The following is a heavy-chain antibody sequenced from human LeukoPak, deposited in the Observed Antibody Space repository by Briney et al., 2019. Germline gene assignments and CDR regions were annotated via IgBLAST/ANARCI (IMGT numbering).Heavy chain of an antibody. Sequence: SETLSLTCTVSGDSISNYYWSWIRQPAGKGLEWIGRIYTSGSTNYNPSLKSRVTMSVDTSKNQFSLKLSSVTAADAAVYYCARVSLVRGAPDYYFDYWGQGTLVTVSS. D-gene: IGHD3-10*01. CDR3: ARVSLVRGAPDYYFDY. V-gene: IGHV4-4*07. CDR1: GDSISNYY. CDR2: IYTSGST. J-gene: IGHJ4*02.